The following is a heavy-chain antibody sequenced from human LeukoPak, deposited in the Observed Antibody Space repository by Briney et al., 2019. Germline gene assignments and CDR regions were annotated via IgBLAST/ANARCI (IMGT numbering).Heavy chain of an antibody. CDR2: IYYSGGT. V-gene: IGHV4-61*01. D-gene: IGHD2-15*01. J-gene: IGHJ5*02. Sequence: SETLSLTCTVSGGSVSSGSCYWSGIRRPPGKGLEWIGYIYYSGGTKYNPSLNSRVTISIDTSNNQFSLKLNSATAADTAVYYCARDDVPYSAWGQGTLVTVSS. CDR1: GGSVSSGSCY. CDR3: ARDDVPYSA.